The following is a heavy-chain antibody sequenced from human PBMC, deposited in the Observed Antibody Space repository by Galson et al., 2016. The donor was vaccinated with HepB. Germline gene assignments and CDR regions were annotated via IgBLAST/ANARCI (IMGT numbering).Heavy chain of an antibody. J-gene: IGHJ3*01. V-gene: IGHV3-48*01. CDR1: GFSFRSYS. CDR3: EKDPQWTTSSRCAFDV. D-gene: IGHD6-6*01. CDR2: ISYSSSLI. Sequence: SLRLSCAASGFSFRSYSMNWVRQAPGKGPEWLAYISYSSSLILYADSVRGRFTISRDNDKNSLYLQMNGLRAEDTAVYYCEKDPQWTTSSRCAFDVWGQGTMLTVFS.